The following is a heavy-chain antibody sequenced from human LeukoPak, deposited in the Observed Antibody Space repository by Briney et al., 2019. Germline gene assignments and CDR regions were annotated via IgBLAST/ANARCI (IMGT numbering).Heavy chain of an antibody. CDR2: ISGSGVST. CDR3: AELGITMIGGV. J-gene: IGHJ6*04. V-gene: IGHV3-23*01. D-gene: IGHD3-10*02. Sequence: GGSLRLSCAGSGFTFSSYGMSWVRQTPGKGLEWVSAISGSGVSTYYVDSVKGRFTISRDNAKNSLYLQMNSLRAEDTAVYYCAELGITMIGGVWGKGTTVTISS. CDR1: GFTFSSYG.